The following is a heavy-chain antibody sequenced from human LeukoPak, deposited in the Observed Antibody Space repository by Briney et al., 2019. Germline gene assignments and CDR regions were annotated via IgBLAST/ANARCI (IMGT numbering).Heavy chain of an antibody. V-gene: IGHV3-66*01. CDR3: ARMRDYGGYYFDY. CDR2: IYSGGST. D-gene: IGHD4-17*01. CDR1: GFTFSSYA. Sequence: GSLRLSCAASGFTFSSYAMSWVRQAPGKGLEWVSVIYSGGSTYYADSVKGRFTISRDNSKNTLYLQMNSLRAEDTAVYYCARMRDYGGYYFDYWGQGTLVTVSS. J-gene: IGHJ4*02.